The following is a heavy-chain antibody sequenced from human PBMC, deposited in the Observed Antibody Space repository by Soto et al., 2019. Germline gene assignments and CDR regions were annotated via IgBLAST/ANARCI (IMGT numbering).Heavy chain of an antibody. CDR2: IYYSGST. Sequence: QVQLQESGPGLVKPSETLSLTCSVSGGSVNSGSYYWSWIRQPPGKGLEWIGDIYYSGSTNYNPSLKSRVTISVDTSKYQFSLILSSVTAADTAVYYCARRIALFDYWGQGTLVTVSS. CDR3: ARRIALFDY. D-gene: IGHD6-13*01. V-gene: IGHV4-61*01. CDR1: GGSVNSGSYY. J-gene: IGHJ4*02.